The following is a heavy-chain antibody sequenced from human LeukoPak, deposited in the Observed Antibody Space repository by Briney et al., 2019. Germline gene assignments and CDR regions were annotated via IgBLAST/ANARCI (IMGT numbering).Heavy chain of an antibody. Sequence: ASVKVSCKASGYTFTGYYVHWVRQVPGQGLEWMGWINPNSSATNFPQKFQGRVTLTRDTSITTAYMELSRLRSDDTAVYYCARVLKDGYNNGNFQHWGQGTLVTVSS. D-gene: IGHD5-24*01. V-gene: IGHV1-2*02. CDR1: GYTFTGYY. J-gene: IGHJ1*01. CDR3: ARVLKDGYNNGNFQH. CDR2: INPNSSAT.